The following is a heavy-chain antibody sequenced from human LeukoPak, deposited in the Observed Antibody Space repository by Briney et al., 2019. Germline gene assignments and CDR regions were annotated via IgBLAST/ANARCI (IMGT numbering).Heavy chain of an antibody. V-gene: IGHV3-23*01. D-gene: IGHD1-26*01. J-gene: IGHJ6*03. CDR1: GFTFSGYA. Sequence: GGSLRLSCAASGFTFSGYAMSWVRQAPGKGLEWVSAISGSGGSTYYADSVKGRFTISRDNSKNTLYLQMNSLRAEDTAVYYCAKNTGATYYYYMDVWGKGTTVTVSS. CDR2: ISGSGGST. CDR3: AKNTGATYYYYMDV.